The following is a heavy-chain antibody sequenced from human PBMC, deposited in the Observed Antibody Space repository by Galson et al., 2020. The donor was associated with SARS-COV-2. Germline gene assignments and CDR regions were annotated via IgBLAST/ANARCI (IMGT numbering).Heavy chain of an antibody. J-gene: IGHJ6*02. CDR1: GFSLSNARMG. D-gene: IGHD2-2*01. Sequence: KMSGPTLVKPTETLTLTCTVSGFSLSNARMGVSWIRQPPGKALEWLAHIFSNDEKSYSTSLKSRLTISKDTSKSQVVLTMTNMDPVDTATYYCARFRVVPAAPRNYYYGMDVWGQGTTVTVSS. CDR2: IFSNDEK. V-gene: IGHV2-26*01. CDR3: ARFRVVPAAPRNYYYGMDV.